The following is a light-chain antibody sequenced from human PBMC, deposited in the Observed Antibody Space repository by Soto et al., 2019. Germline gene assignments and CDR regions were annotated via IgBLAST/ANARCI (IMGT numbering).Light chain of an antibody. CDR2: AAS. CDR3: QQYYSYPRK. J-gene: IGKJ1*01. Sequence: AIRMTQSPSSFSASTGDRVTITCRASQGISSYLAWYQQKPGKAPKLLIYAASTLQSGVPSRFSGSGSGTDFKLTISCLQSEDFATYYCQQYYSYPRKFGQGTKVEIK. CDR1: QGISSY. V-gene: IGKV1-8*01.